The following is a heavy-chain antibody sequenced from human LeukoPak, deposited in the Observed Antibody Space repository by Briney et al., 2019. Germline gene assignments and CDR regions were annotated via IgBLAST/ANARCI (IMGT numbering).Heavy chain of an antibody. J-gene: IGHJ5*02. V-gene: IGHV1-2*02. CDR3: ARGSGSYYGNWFDP. CDR1: GYTFTGYY. CDR2: INPNSGGT. Sequence: GASVKVSCKASGYTFTGYYMHWVRQAPGQGLEWMGWINPNSGGTNYAQKFQGRVTMTRDTSISTAYMELSRLRSDDTAVYYCARGSGSYYGNWFDPWGQGTLVTVSS. D-gene: IGHD1-26*01.